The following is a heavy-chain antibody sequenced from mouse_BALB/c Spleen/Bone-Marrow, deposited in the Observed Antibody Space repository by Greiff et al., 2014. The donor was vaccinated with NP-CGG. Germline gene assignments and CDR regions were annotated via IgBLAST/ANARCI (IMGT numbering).Heavy chain of an antibody. Sequence: QVQLKQSGPGLVQPSQCLSITCTVSGFSLTSYGVHWVRQSPGKGLEWLGVIWRGGSKVYNAAYMSRRSVTKDNSKCQVFFKMNSRQADDAAIYYCARNLRGNYVRAMDYWGQGTSVTVSS. CDR1: GFSLTSYG. V-gene: IGHV2-5*01. D-gene: IGHD2-1*01. CDR2: IWRGGSK. J-gene: IGHJ4*01. CDR3: ARNLRGNYVRAMDY.